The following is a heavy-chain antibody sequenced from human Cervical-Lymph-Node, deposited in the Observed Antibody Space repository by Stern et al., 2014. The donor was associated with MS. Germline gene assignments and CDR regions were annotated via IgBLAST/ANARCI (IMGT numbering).Heavy chain of an antibody. Sequence: VQLVQSGAEVKRPGASVKVSCKASGYTFTNYYIHWVRQAPGQGIEWMGWIDPNSGDPNYAQKSQGRVTMTRDTSISTAYMELSRLTSDDTAVYYCARGRGDARPYYFDYWGQGTLVTVSS. J-gene: IGHJ4*02. CDR3: ARGRGDARPYYFDY. V-gene: IGHV1-2*02. CDR2: IDPNSGDP. CDR1: GYTFTNYY. D-gene: IGHD4-17*01.